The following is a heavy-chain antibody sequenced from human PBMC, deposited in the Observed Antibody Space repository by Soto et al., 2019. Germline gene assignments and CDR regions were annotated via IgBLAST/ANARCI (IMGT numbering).Heavy chain of an antibody. CDR3: AKDAAAGFAYYFDY. D-gene: IGHD6-13*01. CDR2: ISWDGGST. J-gene: IGHJ4*02. Sequence: GGSLRLSCAASGFTFDDYTMHWVRQAPGKGLEWVSLISWDGGSTYYADSVKGRFTISRDNSKNSLYLQMNSLRTEDTALYYCAKDAAAGFAYYFDYWGQGTLVTVSS. V-gene: IGHV3-43*01. CDR1: GFTFDDYT.